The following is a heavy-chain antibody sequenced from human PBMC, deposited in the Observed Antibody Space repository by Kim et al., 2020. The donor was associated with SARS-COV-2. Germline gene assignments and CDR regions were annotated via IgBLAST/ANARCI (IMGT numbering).Heavy chain of an antibody. CDR3: ARDPDYYGSGSFDY. V-gene: IGHV3-66*01. J-gene: IGHJ4*02. D-gene: IGHD3-10*01. Sequence: YAADGKCRFTISREKSKNTLYLQMNSLGAEDTAVYYCARDPDYYGSGSFDYWGQGTLVTVSS.